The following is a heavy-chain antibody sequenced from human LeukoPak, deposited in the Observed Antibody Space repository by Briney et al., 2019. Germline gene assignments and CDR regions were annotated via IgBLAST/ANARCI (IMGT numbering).Heavy chain of an antibody. J-gene: IGHJ3*02. CDR3: ADFRKLSSSDAFDI. CDR2: ISSSSSYI. V-gene: IGHV3-21*01. Sequence: PGRSLRLSCAASGFTFSSYSMNWVRQAPGKGLEWVSSISSSSSYIYYADSVKGRFTISRDNAKNSLYLQMNSLRAEDTAVYYCADFRKLSSSDAFDIWGQGTMVTVSS. CDR1: GFTFSSYS. D-gene: IGHD2-2*01.